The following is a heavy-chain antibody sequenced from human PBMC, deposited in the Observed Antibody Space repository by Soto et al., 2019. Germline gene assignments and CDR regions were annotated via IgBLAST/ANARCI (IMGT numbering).Heavy chain of an antibody. V-gene: IGHV4-38-2*02. CDR1: GFAISRGYY. CDR3: AREKVGTTFFDN. CDR2: IHPSVSS. J-gene: IGHJ4*02. Sequence: SETLSLTCSVSGFAISRGYYWSWVRQPPGKGLEWIGSIHPSVSSYHNPSLATRLRLSIDTSKNQFTLNLTSVTAADTALYFCAREKVGTTFFDNWGQGIQVTVS. D-gene: IGHD1-1*01.